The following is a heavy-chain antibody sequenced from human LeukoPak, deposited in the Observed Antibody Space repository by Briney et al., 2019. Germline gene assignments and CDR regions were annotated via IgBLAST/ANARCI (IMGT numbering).Heavy chain of an antibody. V-gene: IGHV3-21*01. D-gene: IGHD2-2*01. CDR1: RFTFSSYS. J-gene: IGHJ6*02. CDR2: ISSSSSYI. CDR3: ARDRRYCSSTSCYSGHYYYGMDV. Sequence: PGGSLRLSCAASRFTFSSYSMNWVRQAPGKGLEWVLSISSSSSYIYYADSVKGRFTISRDNAKNSLYLQMNSLRAEDTAVYYCARDRRYCSSTSCYSGHYYYGMDVWGQGTTVTVSS.